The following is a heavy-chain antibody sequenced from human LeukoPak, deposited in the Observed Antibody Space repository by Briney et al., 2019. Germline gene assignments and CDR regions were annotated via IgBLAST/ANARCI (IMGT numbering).Heavy chain of an antibody. Sequence: SETLSLTCALYGGSFNGYYWSWIRQPPGKGLEWIGETSHSGSTNYNPSLESRVSISVDRSKNQFSLKLSSVTAADTAVYYCARAYGDYANWFDPWGQGTLVTVSS. CDR3: ARAYGDYANWFDP. CDR1: GGSFNGYY. J-gene: IGHJ5*02. V-gene: IGHV4-34*01. D-gene: IGHD4-17*01. CDR2: TSHSGST.